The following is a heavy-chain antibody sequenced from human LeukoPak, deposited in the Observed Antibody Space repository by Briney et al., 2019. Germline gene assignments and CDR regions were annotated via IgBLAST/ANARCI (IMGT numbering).Heavy chain of an antibody. Sequence: PSETLSLTCTVSGGSITSYYWSWIRQPPGQGLEWIGYINNSGRTNYKPALKSRVTISLDTSKNQLSLKLNSVTAADTAVYFCARLDWSNYSRDYWGQGTLVTVSS. J-gene: IGHJ4*02. D-gene: IGHD3-3*01. V-gene: IGHV4-59*08. CDR2: INNSGRT. CDR3: ARLDWSNYSRDY. CDR1: GGSITSYY.